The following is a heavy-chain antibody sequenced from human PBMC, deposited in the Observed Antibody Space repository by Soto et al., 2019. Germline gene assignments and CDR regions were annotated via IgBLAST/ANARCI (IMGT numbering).Heavy chain of an antibody. J-gene: IGHJ4*02. CDR3: AKEWVYDSSGWSFGY. D-gene: IGHD3-22*01. CDR1: GFTFSSYG. V-gene: IGHV3-30*18. Sequence: QVQLVESGGGVVQPGRSLRLSCAASGFTFSSYGMHWVRQAPGKGLEWVAVISYDGSNKYYADSVKGRFTISRDNSKNTLYLQMNSLRADDTAVYYCAKEWVYDSSGWSFGYCGQGTLVTASS. CDR2: ISYDGSNK.